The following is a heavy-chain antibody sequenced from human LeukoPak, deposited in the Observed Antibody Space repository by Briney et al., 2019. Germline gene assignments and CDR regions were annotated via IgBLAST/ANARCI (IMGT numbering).Heavy chain of an antibody. CDR1: GGTFSSYA. CDR2: IIPILGIA. V-gene: IGHV1-69*04. J-gene: IGHJ4*02. Sequence: SVKVSCKASGGTFSSYAISWVRQAPGQGLEWMGRIIPILGIANYAQKFQGRVTITADKSTSTAYMELSSLRSEDTAVYYCARDRDDSSGYYLIDYWGQGTLVTVSS. D-gene: IGHD3-22*01. CDR3: ARDRDDSSGYYLIDY.